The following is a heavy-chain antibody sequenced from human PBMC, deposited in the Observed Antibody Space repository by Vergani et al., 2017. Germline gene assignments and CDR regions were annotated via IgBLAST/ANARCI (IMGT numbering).Heavy chain of an antibody. D-gene: IGHD3-3*01. Sequence: EVQLVESGGGLVQPGRSLRLSCAASGFTFDDYAMHWVRQAPGKGLEWVSGISWNSGSIGYADSVKGRFTISRDNAKNSLYLQMNSLRAEDTALYYCAKAPRYYDFWSGYYRDSYYFDYWGQGTLVTVSS. CDR2: ISWNSGSI. CDR1: GFTFDDYA. J-gene: IGHJ4*02. V-gene: IGHV3-9*01. CDR3: AKAPRYYDFWSGYYRDSYYFDY.